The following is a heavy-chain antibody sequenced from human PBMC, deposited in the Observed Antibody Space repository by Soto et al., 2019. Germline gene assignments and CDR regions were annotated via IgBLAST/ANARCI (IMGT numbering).Heavy chain of an antibody. J-gene: IGHJ4*02. Sequence: QLQLQESGPGLVKPSETLSLTCTVSGGSISGGTYYWGWIRQPPGKGLEWIGNIYYSGTTYYNPSLKSRVTISVDTSKNQFSLKLSSVTAADTAVYYCARQIRGPGYCVIGVCYVDNWGQGTRVTVSS. V-gene: IGHV4-39*01. CDR2: IYYSGTT. CDR1: GGSISGGTYY. CDR3: ARQIRGPGYCVIGVCYVDN. D-gene: IGHD2-8*01.